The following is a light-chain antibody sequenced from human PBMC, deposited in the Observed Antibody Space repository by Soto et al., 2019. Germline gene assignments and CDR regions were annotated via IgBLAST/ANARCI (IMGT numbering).Light chain of an antibody. J-gene: IGKJ4*01. Sequence: EIVLTQSPGTLSLSPGDRATLSCRASQSVTSDYLARYQQKPGQAPRLLIYCASIRATGIPDRFSGSCSETDFTLTISRLEPEDFAMYHCQQYGNSPRVTFGGGTKVEIK. CDR2: CAS. CDR3: QQYGNSPRVT. V-gene: IGKV3-20*01. CDR1: QSVTSDY.